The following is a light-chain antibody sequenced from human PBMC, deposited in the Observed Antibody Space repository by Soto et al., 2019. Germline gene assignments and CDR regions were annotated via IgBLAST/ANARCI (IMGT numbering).Light chain of an antibody. J-gene: IGKJ5*01. Sequence: EIVLTQSPGSLSWSSWERASLVVMASQSIATSQLAWYQQKPGQAPRLLIGASTRATGIPARFSGSGSGTESTLSISSLQSEDFAVYYRKQYKEWPPFTFGQGTRLEIK. V-gene: IGKV3-15*01. CDR3: KQYKEWPPFT. CDR2: GAS. CDR1: QSIATSQ.